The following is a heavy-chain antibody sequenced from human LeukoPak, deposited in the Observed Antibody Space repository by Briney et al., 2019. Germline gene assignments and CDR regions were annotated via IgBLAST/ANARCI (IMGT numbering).Heavy chain of an antibody. CDR3: ATYSSDFGRLVT. J-gene: IGHJ5*02. CDR2: IKQDGSEK. Sequence: GGSLRLSCAASGFTFSSYWMSWVRQAPGKGLEGVANIKQDGSEKNYVDSVKGRFTISRENAKNTLYLQMNSLRADDTAVYYCATYSSDFGRLVTWGQGTQVTVSS. V-gene: IGHV3-7*01. CDR1: GFTFSSYW. D-gene: IGHD3-22*01.